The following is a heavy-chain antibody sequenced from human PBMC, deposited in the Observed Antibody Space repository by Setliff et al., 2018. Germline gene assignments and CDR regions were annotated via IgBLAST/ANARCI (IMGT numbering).Heavy chain of an antibody. CDR3: AREKVVVVSATSYHYYMDV. Sequence: SVKVSCKASGGTFSNIGISWVRQAPGQGLEWMGGIIPLFGTANYAQEFQGRVTITTDESTNTAYMELSSLRSEDTAMYYCAREKVVVVSATSYHYYMDVWGKGTTVTVS. J-gene: IGHJ6*03. V-gene: IGHV1-69*05. CDR1: GGTFSNIG. CDR2: IIPLFGTA. D-gene: IGHD2-15*01.